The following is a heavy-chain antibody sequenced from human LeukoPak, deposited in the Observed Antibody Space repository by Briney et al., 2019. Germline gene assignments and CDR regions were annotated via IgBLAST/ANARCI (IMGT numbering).Heavy chain of an antibody. CDR2: ISSSSSTI. Sequence: GGSLRLSCAASGFTFSSYSMNWVRQAPGKGLEWVSYISSSSSTIYYADSVKGRFTISRDNSKNTLYLQMNSLRAEDTAVYYCARVYCSSTSCYTAYFDYWGQGTLVTVSS. CDR3: ARVYCSSTSCYTAYFDY. CDR1: GFTFSSYS. J-gene: IGHJ4*02. V-gene: IGHV3-48*01. D-gene: IGHD2-2*02.